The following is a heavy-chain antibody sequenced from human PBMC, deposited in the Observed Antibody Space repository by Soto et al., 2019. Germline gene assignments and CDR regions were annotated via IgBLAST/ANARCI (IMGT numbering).Heavy chain of an antibody. CDR1: GDSVSSNSAA. V-gene: IGHV6-1*01. Sequence: SQTLSLTCAISGDSVSSNSAAWNWIRQSPSRGLEWLGRTYYRSKWYNDYAVSVKSRITINPDTSKNQFSLQLNSVTPEDTAVYYCARDRLYSYGCDYYYYSGMDVWGQGTTVTVSS. D-gene: IGHD5-18*01. J-gene: IGHJ6*02. CDR3: ARDRLYSYGCDYYYYSGMDV. CDR2: TYYRSKWYN.